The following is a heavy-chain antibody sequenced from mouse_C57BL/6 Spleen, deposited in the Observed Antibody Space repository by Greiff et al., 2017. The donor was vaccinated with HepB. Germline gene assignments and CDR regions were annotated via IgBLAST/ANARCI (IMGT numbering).Heavy chain of an antibody. CDR2: IDPSDSYT. D-gene: IGHD2-4*01. J-gene: IGHJ3*01. Sequence: VQLQQPGAELVRPGTSVKLSCKASGYTFTSYWMHWVKQRPGQGLEWIGVIDPSDSYTNYNQKFKGKTTLTVDTSSSTAYMQLSSLTSEDSAVYYWARGGDYDEFAYWGQGTLVTVSA. CDR1: GYTFTSYW. V-gene: IGHV1-59*01. CDR3: ARGGDYDEFAY.